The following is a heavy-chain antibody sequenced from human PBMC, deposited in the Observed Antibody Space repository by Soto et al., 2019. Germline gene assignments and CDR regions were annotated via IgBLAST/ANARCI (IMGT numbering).Heavy chain of an antibody. CDR3: ARDRTDSGYYTNWLDP. CDR1: GGTFGSDA. CDR2: IIPIFGTT. J-gene: IGHJ5*02. V-gene: IGHV1-69*06. Sequence: SVKVSCNSSGGTFGSDAITCVRQAPGQGLEWVGRIIPIFGTTNYAQNLQGRVTISADKSTLTSYMELHSLPSDDTALYYCARDRTDSGYYTNWLDPWGQGPQVTVSS. D-gene: IGHD3-22*01.